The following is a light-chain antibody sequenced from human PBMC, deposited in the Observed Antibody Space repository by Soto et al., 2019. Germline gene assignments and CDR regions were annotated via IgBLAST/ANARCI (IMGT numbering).Light chain of an antibody. CDR1: KLGDKY. CDR2: QDS. J-gene: IGLJ2*01. CDR3: QAWDSSTGVV. Sequence: SYELTQPPSVSVSPGQTASITCSGDKLGDKYACWYQQKPGQSPVLVIYQDSKRPSGIPERFSGSNSGNTATLTISGTQAMDEADYYCQAWDSSTGVVFGGWTKRTVL. V-gene: IGLV3-1*01.